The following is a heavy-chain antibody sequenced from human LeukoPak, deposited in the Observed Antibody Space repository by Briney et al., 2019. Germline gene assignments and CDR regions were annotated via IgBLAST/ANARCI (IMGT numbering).Heavy chain of an antibody. CDR2: INPNSGGT. CDR3: ARGRGTMIVVVKPNYYYYGMDV. V-gene: IGHV1-2*02. CDR1: RYTFTGYY. J-gene: IGHJ6*02. D-gene: IGHD3-22*01. Sequence: ASVKVSCTASRYTFTGYYMHWVRQAPGQGLEWMGWINPNSGGTNYAQKFQGRVTMTRDTSISTAYMELSRLRSDDTAVYYCARGRGTMIVVVKPNYYYYGMDVWGQGTTVTVSS.